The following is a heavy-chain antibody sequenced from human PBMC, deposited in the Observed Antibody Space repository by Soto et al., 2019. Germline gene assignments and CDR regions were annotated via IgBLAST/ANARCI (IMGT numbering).Heavy chain of an antibody. J-gene: IGHJ6*02. V-gene: IGHV1-2*04. CDR3: ARGGWAAAGYYYGMDV. CDR1: GYTFTGYY. Sequence: KVSCKASGYTFTGYYMHWVRQAPGQGLEWMGWINPNSGGTNYAQKFQGWVTMTRDTSISTAYMELSRLRSDDTAVYYCARGGWAAAGYYYGMDVWGQGTTVTVSS. D-gene: IGHD6-13*01. CDR2: INPNSGGT.